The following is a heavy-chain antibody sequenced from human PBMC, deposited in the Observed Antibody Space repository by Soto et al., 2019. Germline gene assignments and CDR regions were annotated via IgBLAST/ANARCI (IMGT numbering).Heavy chain of an antibody. CDR2: IYYSGST. CDR1: GGSISSYY. CDR3: AGTRGYCSGGSCLTVVDY. J-gene: IGHJ4*02. Sequence: PSETLSLTCTVSGGSISSYYWSWIRQPPGKGLEWIGYIYYSGSTNYNPSLKSRVTISVDTSKNQFSLKLSSVTAADTAVYYCAGTRGYCSGGSCLTVVDYWGQGTLDTVSS. D-gene: IGHD2-15*01. V-gene: IGHV4-59*01.